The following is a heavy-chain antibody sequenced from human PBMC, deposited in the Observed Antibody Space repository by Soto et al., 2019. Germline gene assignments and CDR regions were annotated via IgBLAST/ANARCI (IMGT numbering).Heavy chain of an antibody. J-gene: IGHJ5*02. V-gene: IGHV1-3*01. Sequence: ASVKVSCKASGGTFSNNAITWVRQAPGQRLEWMGWINAGNGNTKYSQKFQGRVTITRDTSASTAYMELSSLRSEDTAVYYCARGDFFDPWGQGTLVTVSS. D-gene: IGHD3-3*01. CDR3: ARGDFFDP. CDR1: GGTFSNNA. CDR2: INAGNGNT.